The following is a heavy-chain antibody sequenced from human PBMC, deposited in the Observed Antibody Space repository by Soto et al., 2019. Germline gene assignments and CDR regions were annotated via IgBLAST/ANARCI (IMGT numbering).Heavy chain of an antibody. CDR2: IYSSGAT. V-gene: IGHV4-4*07. J-gene: IGHJ4*02. CDR3: ARGPFCGNDCYFDV. D-gene: IGHD2-21*02. Sequence: SETLSLTCTVAGGSISGFYWSWVRQPAGKGLEWIGHIYSSGATKYNPSLRNRVTMSVDTSTDQYSLNLASMTAADTAVYFCARGPFCGNDCYFDVWGQGTQVTVSS. CDR1: GGSISGFY.